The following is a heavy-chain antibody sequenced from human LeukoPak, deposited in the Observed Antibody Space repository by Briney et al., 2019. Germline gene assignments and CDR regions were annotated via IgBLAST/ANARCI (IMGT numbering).Heavy chain of an antibody. CDR2: VYYTGST. CDR3: ARHFAYSSSSYFDY. V-gene: IGHV4-59*08. Sequence: SETLSLTCSVSGGSVGNYYWSWIRQPAGKGLEWIGYVYYTGSTNYNPSLKSRVTMFEDKSKNQFSLRLYSVTVADTAVYYCARHFAYSSSSYFDYWGQGSLVTVSS. J-gene: IGHJ4*02. CDR1: GGSVGNYY. D-gene: IGHD6-6*01.